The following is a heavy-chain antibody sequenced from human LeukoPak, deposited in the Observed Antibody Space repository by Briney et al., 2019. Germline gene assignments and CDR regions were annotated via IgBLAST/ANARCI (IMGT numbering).Heavy chain of an antibody. CDR2: INPTGGSA. J-gene: IGHJ4*02. CDR1: GYTFTSYY. V-gene: IGHV1-46*01. Sequence: ASVKVSCKASGYTFTSYYMHWVRQAPGQGLEWMGIINPTGGSASNAQKFQGRVTMTRDLSTSTFYMELSSLRSEDTAVYYCARDSAYYYDSRIYYFDYWGQGTLVTVSS. D-gene: IGHD3-22*01. CDR3: ARDSAYYYDSRIYYFDY.